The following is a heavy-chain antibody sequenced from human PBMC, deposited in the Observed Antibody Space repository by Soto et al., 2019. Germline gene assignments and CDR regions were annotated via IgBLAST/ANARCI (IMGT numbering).Heavy chain of an antibody. CDR3: ARTSSYYDIFVSYYFDY. CDR1: GGSISSYY. CDR2: IYYSGST. J-gene: IGHJ4*02. V-gene: IGHV4-59*01. Sequence: QVQLQESGPGLVKPSETLSLTCTVSGGSISSYYWSWIRQPPGKGLEWIGYIYYSGSTNYNPSLKSRVTISVDTSKNQFSLKLSSVTAADTAVYYCARTSSYYDIFVSYYFDYWGQGTLVTVSS. D-gene: IGHD3-9*01.